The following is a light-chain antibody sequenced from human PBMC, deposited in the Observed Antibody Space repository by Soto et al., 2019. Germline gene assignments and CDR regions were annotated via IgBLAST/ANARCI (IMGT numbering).Light chain of an antibody. J-gene: IGKJ2*01. CDR2: ALS. V-gene: IGKV3-20*01. CDR1: QNIGNNY. Sequence: EIVLTQSPGTLSLSPGQRATLSCRASQNIGNNYLAWYQQKPGVTPRLLVYALSRMATGIPDRFSGSGSGTDFSLTISRLEPEDSAIYYCQQYGRSPFTFGQGTKLEI. CDR3: QQYGRSPFT.